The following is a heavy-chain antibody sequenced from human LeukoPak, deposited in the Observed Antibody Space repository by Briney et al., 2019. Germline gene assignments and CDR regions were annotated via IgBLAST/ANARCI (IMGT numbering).Heavy chain of an antibody. J-gene: IGHJ4*02. CDR3: ASGRRNGSGWFVRSPFDY. V-gene: IGHV4-34*01. CDR2: INHSGSI. D-gene: IGHD6-19*01. Sequence: SETLSLTCAVYGGSFSGYYWSWIRQPPGKGLEWIGEINHSGSINFNPSLKSRVTISVDTSKNQFSLSLSSVTAADTAVYYCASGRRNGSGWFVRSPFDYWSQGTLVTVSS. CDR1: GGSFSGYY.